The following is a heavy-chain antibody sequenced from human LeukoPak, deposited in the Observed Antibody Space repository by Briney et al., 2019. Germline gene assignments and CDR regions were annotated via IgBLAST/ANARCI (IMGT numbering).Heavy chain of an antibody. V-gene: IGHV1-18*01. D-gene: IGHD6-19*01. J-gene: IGHJ4*02. CDR3: AREGSGWYGHYFDY. CDR1: GYTFTSYG. CDR2: ISAYNGNT. Sequence: AASVTVSCKASGYTFTSYGISWVRQAPGQGLEWMGWISAYNGNTNYAQKLQGRVTMTTDTSTSTAYMELRSLRSDDTAVYYCAREGSGWYGHYFDYWGQGTLVTVSS.